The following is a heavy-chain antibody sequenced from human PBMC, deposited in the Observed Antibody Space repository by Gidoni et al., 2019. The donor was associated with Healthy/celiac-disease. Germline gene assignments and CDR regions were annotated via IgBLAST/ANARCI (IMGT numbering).Heavy chain of an antibody. CDR2: IWYDGSNK. Sequence: QVQLVESGGGVVPPGRSLRLSCAASGFTFSSSGMHWVRQATGKGLAWGAVIWYDGSNKDYADSVKGRFTIARDNSKNTLYLQMNSLRAEDTAVYYCARSGGGPQYCSGGSCYSYYYYGMDVWGQGTTVTVSS. D-gene: IGHD2-15*01. J-gene: IGHJ6*02. CDR3: ARSGGGPQYCSGGSCYSYYYYGMDV. CDR1: GFTFSSSG. V-gene: IGHV3-33*01.